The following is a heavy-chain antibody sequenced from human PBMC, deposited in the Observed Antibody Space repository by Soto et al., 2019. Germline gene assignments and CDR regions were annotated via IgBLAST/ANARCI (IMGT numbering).Heavy chain of an antibody. CDR3: TRDASRDSSARGWFDP. D-gene: IGHD6-13*01. Sequence: NPGGSLRLSCAASGFTFRSFTMNWVRQAPGKGLEWVSTISSNSAYIYYTDALRGRFTISRDNAKKSLHLQMNSLRAEDTAVYYCTRDASRDSSARGWFDPWGPGTLVTVSS. CDR2: ISSNSAYI. CDR1: GFTFRSFT. J-gene: IGHJ5*02. V-gene: IGHV3-21*01.